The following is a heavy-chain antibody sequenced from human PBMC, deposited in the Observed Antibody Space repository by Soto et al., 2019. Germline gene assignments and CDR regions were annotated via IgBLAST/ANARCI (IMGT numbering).Heavy chain of an antibody. D-gene: IGHD3-3*01. V-gene: IGHV3-23*01. CDR1: GFAFSTFA. CDR3: ARNSVPFGVVIPPEY. J-gene: IGHJ4*02. Sequence: GGSLRLSCAASGFAFSTFAMTWVRQAPGKGLEWVAAISVSGNNAYYADSVKGRFTISRDNSKNTLYLQMNSLRAEDTAVYYCARNSVPFGVVIPPEYWGQGTLVTVSS. CDR2: ISVSGNNA.